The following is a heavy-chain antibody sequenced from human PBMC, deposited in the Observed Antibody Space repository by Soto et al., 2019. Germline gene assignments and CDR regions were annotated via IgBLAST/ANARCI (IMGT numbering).Heavy chain of an antibody. Sequence: EVQLLESGGGLVQPGGSLRLSCAASGFTFNNYAMNWVRQAPGTGLDWVSVISDHGDTTHYADSVKGRCTISRDNSKNTLYLQMNSLRAEDTAVYYCAKAPPMSLYSVYWAQGTLVTVSS. V-gene: IGHV3-23*01. CDR2: ISDHGDTT. J-gene: IGHJ4*02. CDR1: GFTFNNYA. D-gene: IGHD3-10*02. CDR3: AKAPPMSLYSVY.